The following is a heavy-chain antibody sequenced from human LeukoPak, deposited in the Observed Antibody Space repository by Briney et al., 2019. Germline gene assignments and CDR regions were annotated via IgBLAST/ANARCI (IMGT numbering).Heavy chain of an antibody. J-gene: IGHJ4*02. CDR3: AKALAGYSYVLDY. V-gene: IGHV3-43*02. CDR1: RFTFDTYA. D-gene: IGHD5-18*01. Sequence: PGGSLRLSCAASRFTFDTYAMHWVRQAPGKALEWVSLISGDGKSPYYIDSMKGRFTISRDNSKNSLYLQMNSLRTEDTALYYCAKALAGYSYVLDYWGQGTLVTVSS. CDR2: ISGDGKSP.